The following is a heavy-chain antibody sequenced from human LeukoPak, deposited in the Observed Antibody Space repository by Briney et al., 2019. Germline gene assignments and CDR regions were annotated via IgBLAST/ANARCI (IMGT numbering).Heavy chain of an antibody. J-gene: IGHJ6*03. V-gene: IGHV3-23*01. D-gene: IGHD6-19*01. CDR1: GFTFSSYA. CDR3: AKDGVEQWLVLSYYYYYMDV. CDR2: ISGSGGST. Sequence: PGGSLRLSCAASGFTFSSYAMSWVRQAPGKGLEWVSAISGSGGSTYYADSVKGRFTISRDNSKNTLYLQMNSLRAEDTAVYYCAKDGVEQWLVLSYYYYYMDVWGKGTTVTVSS.